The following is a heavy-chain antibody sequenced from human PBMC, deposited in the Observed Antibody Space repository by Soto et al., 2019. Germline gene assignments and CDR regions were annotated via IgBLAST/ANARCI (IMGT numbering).Heavy chain of an antibody. CDR2: IFPITDIP. V-gene: IGHV1-69*02. CDR3: ARGPLVVLNYFES. J-gene: IGHJ4*02. CDR1: GGTFRNYP. Sequence: QVQLVQSGTEVKKPGSSVKVSCKASGGTFRNYPINWVRQAPGQGLEWMGSIFPITDIPDYAQNFQVRLTISADKSSIIAYMELSRLTSDDTAMYFCARGPLVVLNYFESWGQGTLVTVSS.